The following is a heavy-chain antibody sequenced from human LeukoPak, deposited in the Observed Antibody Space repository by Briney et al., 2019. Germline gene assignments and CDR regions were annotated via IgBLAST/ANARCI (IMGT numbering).Heavy chain of an antibody. V-gene: IGHV4-39*07. Sequence: SETLSLTCTVSGGSISSSSYYWGWIRQPPGKGLEWIGSIYYSGSTYYNPSLKSRVTISVDTSKNQFSLKLSSVTAADTAVYYCARVVHMVRGVIIDYFDYWGQGTLVTVSS. J-gene: IGHJ4*02. CDR1: GGSISSSSYY. CDR2: IYYSGST. CDR3: ARVVHMVRGVIIDYFDY. D-gene: IGHD3-10*01.